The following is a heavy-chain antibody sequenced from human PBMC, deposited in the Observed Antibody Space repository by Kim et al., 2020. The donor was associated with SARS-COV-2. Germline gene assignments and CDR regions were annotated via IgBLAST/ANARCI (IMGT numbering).Heavy chain of an antibody. CDR3: SQVTSGSSGWFEYFHH. D-gene: IGHD6-19*01. J-gene: IGHJ1*01. CDR1: GFTFNTYA. Sequence: GGSLRLSCAASGFTFNTYAMSWVRQAPGKGLEWVSGIRDSGGNTKYADSVKGRFSISRDNSKNTLYLQMDSLRAEDTAVYYCSQVTSGSSGWFEYFHHWGQGTLVTVSS. V-gene: IGHV3-23*01. CDR2: IRDSGGNT.